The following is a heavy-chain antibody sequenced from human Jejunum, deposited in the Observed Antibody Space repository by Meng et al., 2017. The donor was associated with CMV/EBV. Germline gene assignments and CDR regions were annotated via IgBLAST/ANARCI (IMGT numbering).Heavy chain of an antibody. V-gene: IGHV3-9*01. J-gene: IGHJ6*02. CDR2: ISWDSSSI. D-gene: IGHD3-16*01. Sequence: FPIDSLAMPCVRRVPGKSLEWVSGISWDSSSIGYEDSVKRRFTISRGNAKNSLYLQMNSLRVEDSALYYCAKVVWAYTSYDTDVWGQGTTVTVSS. CDR1: FPIDSLA. CDR3: AKVVWAYTSYDTDV.